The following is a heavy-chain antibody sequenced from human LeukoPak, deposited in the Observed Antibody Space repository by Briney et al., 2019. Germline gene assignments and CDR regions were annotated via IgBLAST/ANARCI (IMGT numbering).Heavy chain of an antibody. V-gene: IGHV4-34*01. J-gene: IGHJ5*02. D-gene: IGHD2-21*02. CDR1: GGSFSGYY. CDR3: ARGQAYCGGDCYYGWFDP. CDR2: INHSGST. Sequence: SETLSLTCAVYGGSFSGYYWSWIRQPPGKGLEWIGEINHSGSTNYNPSLKSRVTISVDTSKNQFSLKLSSVTAADTAVYYCARGQAYCGGDCYYGWFDPWGQGTLVTVSS.